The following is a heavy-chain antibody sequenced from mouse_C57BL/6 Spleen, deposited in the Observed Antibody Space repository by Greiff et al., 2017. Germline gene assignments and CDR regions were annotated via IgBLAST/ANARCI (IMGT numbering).Heavy chain of an antibody. V-gene: IGHV5-9-1*02. D-gene: IGHD3-2*02. CDR1: GFTFSSYA. Sequence: EVKLMESGEGLVKPGGSLKLSCAASGFTFSSYAMSWVRQTPEKRLEWVAYISSGGDYIYYAATVKGRFTISRDNAKNTLYLQMSSLKSEDTAMDYGTREKDSSGPRFAYGGQGTLVTGSA. CDR3: TREKDSSGPRFAY. J-gene: IGHJ3*01. CDR2: ISSGGDYI.